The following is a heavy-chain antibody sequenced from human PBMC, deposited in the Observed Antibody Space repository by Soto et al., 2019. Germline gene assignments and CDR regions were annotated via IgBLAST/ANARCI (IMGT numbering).Heavy chain of an antibody. CDR1: GYTFTGYY. D-gene: IGHD4-17*01. CDR2: INPNSGGT. J-gene: IGHJ5*02. V-gene: IGHV1-2*04. CDR3: ARGPSYGNWFDP. Sequence: QVQLVQSGAEVKKPGASVKVSCKASGYTFTGYYMHWVRQAPGQGLEWMGWINPNSGGTNYEQKFQGWVTMTRDTSISTAYMELSRLRSDDTAVYYCARGPSYGNWFDPWGQGTLVTVSS.